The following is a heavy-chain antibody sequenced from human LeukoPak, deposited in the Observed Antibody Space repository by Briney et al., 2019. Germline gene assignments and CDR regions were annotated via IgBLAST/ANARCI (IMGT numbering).Heavy chain of an antibody. J-gene: IGHJ6*03. V-gene: IGHV4-4*02. D-gene: IGHD1-7*01. Sequence: SGTLSLTCAVSGGSISSSNWWSWVRQPPGKGLEWIGEIYHSGSTNYNPSLKGRVTISVDKSKNQFSLKLSSVTAADTAVYYCARPGNWNYVSNYYYYYYMDVWGKGTTVTVSS. CDR1: GGSISSSNW. CDR3: ARPGNWNYVSNYYYYYYMDV. CDR2: IYHSGST.